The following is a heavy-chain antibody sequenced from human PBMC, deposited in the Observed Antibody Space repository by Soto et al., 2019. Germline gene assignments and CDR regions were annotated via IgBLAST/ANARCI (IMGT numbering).Heavy chain of an antibody. D-gene: IGHD4-17*01. CDR1: GFTFSNAW. V-gene: IGHV3-15*07. CDR3: TTDLYDYGDYGVFSPYGMDV. CDR2: IKSKTDGGTT. Sequence: GGSLRLSCAASGFTFSNAWMNWVRQAPGKGLEWVGRIKSKTDGGTTDYAAPVKGRFTISRDDSKNTLYLQMNSLKTEDTAVYYCTTDLYDYGDYGVFSPYGMDVWGQGTTVTVSS. J-gene: IGHJ6*02.